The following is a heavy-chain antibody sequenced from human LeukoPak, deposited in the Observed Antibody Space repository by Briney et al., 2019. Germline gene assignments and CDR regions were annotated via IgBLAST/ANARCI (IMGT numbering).Heavy chain of an antibody. D-gene: IGHD3-22*01. V-gene: IGHV3-30-3*01. CDR1: GFTFSSYA. Sequence: PGGSLRLSCAASGFTFSSYAMHWVRQAPGKGLEWVAVISYDGSNKYYADSVKGRFTISRDNSKNTLYLQMNSLRAEDTAVYYCARDMTPYSDSGDSYHVYYYYGMDVWGQGTTVTVSS. J-gene: IGHJ6*02. CDR2: ISYDGSNK. CDR3: ARDMTPYSDSGDSYHVYYYYGMDV.